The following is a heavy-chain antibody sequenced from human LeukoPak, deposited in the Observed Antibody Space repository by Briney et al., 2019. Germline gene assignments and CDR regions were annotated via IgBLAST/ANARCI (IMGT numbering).Heavy chain of an antibody. D-gene: IGHD4-11*01. V-gene: IGHV3-11*04. Sequence: GGSLRLSCAASGFTFSDYYMSWIRQAPGKGLEWVSYISSSGSTIYYADSVKGRFTISRDNSKNTLYLQMNSLRAEDTAVYYCAKSRPTVTTGAFDYWGQGTLVTVSS. CDR1: GFTFSDYY. CDR2: ISSSGSTI. J-gene: IGHJ4*02. CDR3: AKSRPTVTTGAFDY.